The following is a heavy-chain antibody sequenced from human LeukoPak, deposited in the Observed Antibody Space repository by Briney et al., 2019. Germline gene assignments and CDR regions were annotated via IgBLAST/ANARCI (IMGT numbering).Heavy chain of an antibody. CDR1: GFSFSSYT. D-gene: IGHD3-22*01. CDR2: ISGSSSYI. CDR3: ARDGRRRDYCDSGSCYWYFDL. V-gene: IGHV3-21*01. Sequence: GGSLRLSCAASGFSFSSYTMNWVRQAPGKGLEWVSSISGSSSYIYYADSLKGRYTISRDNAKNSLYLQMNSLRAEDTAVYYCARDGRRRDYCDSGSCYWYFDLWGRGTLVTVPS. J-gene: IGHJ2*01.